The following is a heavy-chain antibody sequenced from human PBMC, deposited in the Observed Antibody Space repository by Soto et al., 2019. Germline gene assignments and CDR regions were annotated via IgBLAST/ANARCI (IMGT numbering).Heavy chain of an antibody. V-gene: IGHV3-48*02. CDR3: AVLLWFGELLPFDY. Sequence: PGGSLRLSCAASGFTFSSYSMNWVRQAPGKGLEWVSYISSSSSTIYYADSVKGRFTTSRDNAKNSLYLQMNSLRDEDTAVYYCAVLLWFGELLPFDYWGQGTLVTVSS. D-gene: IGHD3-10*01. CDR2: ISSSSSTI. CDR1: GFTFSSYS. J-gene: IGHJ4*02.